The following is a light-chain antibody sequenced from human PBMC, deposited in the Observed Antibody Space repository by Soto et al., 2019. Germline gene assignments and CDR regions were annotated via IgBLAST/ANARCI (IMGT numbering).Light chain of an antibody. V-gene: IGKV1-9*01. Sequence: DIQLTQSPSLLSASVGDRVTITCRASRDIDSYLAWYQLKPGKGPKLLIYDASTLQSGAPSRFSGSGSGTEFTLTISILQPEDFATYYCQQLNIYPQTFGQGTKVEIK. J-gene: IGKJ1*01. CDR3: QQLNIYPQT. CDR1: RDIDSY. CDR2: DAS.